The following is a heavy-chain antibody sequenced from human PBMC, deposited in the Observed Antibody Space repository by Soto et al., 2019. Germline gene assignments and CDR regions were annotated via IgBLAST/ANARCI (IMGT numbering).Heavy chain of an antibody. CDR2: INPETGAT. V-gene: IGHV1-2*02. Sequence: QVQLVQSGADVKTPGASVRVSCKASGYTFTGYYVHWVREAPGQGLEWMGWINPETGATSYAQKFQGRVTFSRDTSINTAYLELSSLRFDDAAVYFCARERYQVISDGMDVWGQGTTVTVSS. CDR1: GYTFTGYY. CDR3: ARERYQVISDGMDV. J-gene: IGHJ6*02. D-gene: IGHD2-2*01.